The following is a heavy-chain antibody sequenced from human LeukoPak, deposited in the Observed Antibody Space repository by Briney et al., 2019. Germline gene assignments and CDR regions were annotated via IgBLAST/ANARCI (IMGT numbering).Heavy chain of an antibody. CDR3: ARDRNSLRKDGYFDY. CDR2: INPSAGST. Sequence: ASVKVSCKASGYTFTSYDINWVRQAPGQGLEWMGIINPSAGSTSYAQKFQGRVTMTRDTSTSTVYMELSSLRSEDTAVYYCARDRNSLRKDGYFDYWGQGTLVTVSS. J-gene: IGHJ4*02. D-gene: IGHD3-16*01. V-gene: IGHV1-46*03. CDR1: GYTFTSYD.